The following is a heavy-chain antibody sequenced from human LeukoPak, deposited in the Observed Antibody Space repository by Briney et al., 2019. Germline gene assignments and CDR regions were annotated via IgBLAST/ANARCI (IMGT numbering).Heavy chain of an antibody. V-gene: IGHV1-8*01. Sequence: PEASVKVSCKASGNTFTSYDINWVRQATGQGLEWMGWMNPNSGNTGYVQKFQGRLTMTRNTPISTAYMELNSLTSEDTAVYYCAFGREESPLHRWGQGTLVIVSS. CDR2: MNPNSGNT. CDR1: GNTFTSYD. J-gene: IGHJ4*02. D-gene: IGHD3-3*01. CDR3: AFGREESPLHR.